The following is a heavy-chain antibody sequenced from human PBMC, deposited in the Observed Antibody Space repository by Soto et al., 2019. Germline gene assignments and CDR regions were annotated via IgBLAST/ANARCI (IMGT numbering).Heavy chain of an antibody. CDR1: GFSFSSFA. Sequence: PGGSLRLSCEASGFSFSSFAMNWVRQAPGRGLEWVSYISDDGASIYYADSLKGRFTISRDNAKNSLYLEMNSLRAEDTAVYYCARESEDLTSNFDYWGQGTLVTVSS. CDR3: ARESEDLTSNFDY. J-gene: IGHJ4*02. V-gene: IGHV3-48*03. CDR2: ISDDGASI.